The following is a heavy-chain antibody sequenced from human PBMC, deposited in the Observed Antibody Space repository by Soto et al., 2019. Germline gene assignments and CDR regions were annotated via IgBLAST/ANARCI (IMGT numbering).Heavy chain of an antibody. V-gene: IGHV2-70*01. CDR3: ARISYRKEYAYYGMDF. CDR1: GFSLSTSGMC. J-gene: IGHJ6*02. Sequence: VSGPTLVNPTQTLTLTCTFSGFSLSTSGMCVSWIRQPPGKALEWLALIDWDDDKYYSTSLKTRLTISKDTSKNQVVLTMTNMDPVDTDKYYCARISYRKEYAYYGMDFWGQGTTVTVS. D-gene: IGHD1-26*01. CDR2: IDWDDDK.